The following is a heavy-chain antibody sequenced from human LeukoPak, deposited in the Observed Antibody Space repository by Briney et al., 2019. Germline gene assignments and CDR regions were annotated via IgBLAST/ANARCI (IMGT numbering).Heavy chain of an antibody. CDR3: AELGITMIGGV. V-gene: IGHV3-48*03. CDR1: GFTFSSYE. D-gene: IGHD3-10*02. Sequence: GGSLRLSCAASGFTFSSYEMNWVRQAPGKGLEWVSYISSSGSTIYYADSVKGRFTISRDNAKNSLYLQMNSLRAEDAAVYCCAELGITMIGGVWGKGTTVTISS. J-gene: IGHJ6*04. CDR2: ISSSGSTI.